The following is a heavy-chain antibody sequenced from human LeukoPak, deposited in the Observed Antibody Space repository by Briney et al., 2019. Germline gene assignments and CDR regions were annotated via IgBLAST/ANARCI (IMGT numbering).Heavy chain of an antibody. D-gene: IGHD1-26*01. CDR2: IKSKTDGGTT. J-gene: IGHJ4*02. CDR1: GFTFSNAW. Sequence: PGGSLTLSCAASGFTFSNAWMNWVRQAPGKGLEWVGRIKSKTDGGTTDYAAPVKGRFTISRDDSTNTLFLQMNSLKTEDTALYYCTRIIKSGSFDYWGQGPLVTVSS. V-gene: IGHV3-15*01. CDR3: TRIIKSGSFDY.